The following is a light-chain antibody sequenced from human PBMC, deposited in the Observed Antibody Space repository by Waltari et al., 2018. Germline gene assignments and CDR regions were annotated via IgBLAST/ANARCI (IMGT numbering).Light chain of an antibody. CDR2: SDT. CDR3: QVWDSRSGHVV. J-gene: IGLJ2*01. CDR1: DIGTRS. V-gene: IGLV3-21*03. Sequence: YELTQPPSVSVAPGKTASLTRGGDDIGTRSVHWYQQKSGQAPILVMYSDTDRPSGIPERFSGSNSGNTATLTITRVAVGDEADYYCQVWDSRSGHVVFGGGTKLTVL.